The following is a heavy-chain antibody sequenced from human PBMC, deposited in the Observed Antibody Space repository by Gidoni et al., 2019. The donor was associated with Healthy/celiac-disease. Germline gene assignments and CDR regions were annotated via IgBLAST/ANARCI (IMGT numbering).Heavy chain of an antibody. D-gene: IGHD6-19*01. CDR1: GFTVSSNY. CDR2: IYSGGST. CDR3: ARVRQWLAPGDY. Sequence: EVQLVESGGGLVQPGGSLRLSCAASGFTVSSNYMSWVRQAPGKGLEWVSVIYSGGSTYYADSVKGRFTISRDNSKNTLYLQINSLRAEDTAVYYCARVRQWLAPGDYWGQGTLVTVSS. V-gene: IGHV3-66*02. J-gene: IGHJ4*02.